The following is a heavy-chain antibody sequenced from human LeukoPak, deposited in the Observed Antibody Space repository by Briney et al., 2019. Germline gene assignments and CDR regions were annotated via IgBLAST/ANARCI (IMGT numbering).Heavy chain of an antibody. CDR1: GGSISSYY. CDR2: IYYSGST. CDR3: ARSLHCSGGSCYSSWFDP. J-gene: IGHJ5*02. D-gene: IGHD2-15*01. Sequence: SETLSLTCTVSGGSISSYYWSWIRQPPGKGLEWIRYIYYSGSTNYNSSLKSRVIISVDTSKNQFSLKLSSVTAADTAVYYCARSLHCSGGSCYSSWFDPWGQGTLVTVSS. V-gene: IGHV4-59*01.